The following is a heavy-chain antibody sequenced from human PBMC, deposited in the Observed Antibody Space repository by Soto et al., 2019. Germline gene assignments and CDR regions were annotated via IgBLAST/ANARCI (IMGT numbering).Heavy chain of an antibody. V-gene: IGHV3-23*01. CDR3: AKHLSGGDDAFDI. CDR2: ISGSGGST. J-gene: IGHJ3*02. D-gene: IGHD6-25*01. Sequence: EVQLLESGGGLVQPGGSLRLSCAASGFTFSSYAMSWVRQAPGKGLEWVSAISGSGGSTYYADSVRCRFTISRDNSKNTLYLQMNSLRAEDTAVYYCAKHLSGGDDAFDIWGQGTMVTVSS. CDR1: GFTFSSYA.